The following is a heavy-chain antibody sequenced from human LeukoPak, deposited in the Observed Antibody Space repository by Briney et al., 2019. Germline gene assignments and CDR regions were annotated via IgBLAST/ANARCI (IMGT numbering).Heavy chain of an antibody. CDR3: AKDRHPARTDGYYFDY. J-gene: IGHJ4*02. CDR2: ISYDGNNK. CDR1: GFTFGDYA. V-gene: IGHV3-30*04. Sequence: PGGSLRLSYTASGFTFGDYAMSWVRQAPGKGLEWVAVISYDGNNKNYADSVKGRFTISRDNSNNTLYLQMNSLRAEDSAVYYCAKDRHPARTDGYYFDYWGQGTLVTVSS. D-gene: IGHD1-14*01.